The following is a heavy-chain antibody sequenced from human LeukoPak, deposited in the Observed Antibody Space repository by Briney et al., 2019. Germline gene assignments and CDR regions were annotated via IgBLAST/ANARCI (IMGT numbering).Heavy chain of an antibody. CDR2: INPSGGST. V-gene: IGHV1-46*01. D-gene: IGHD2-15*01. Sequence: ASVKVSCKASGYTFTSYYMHWVRQAPGQGLEWMGIINPSGGSTSYAQKFQGRVTMTRDTSTSTVYMELSSLRSEDTAVYYCARAITCSGGSCYPGIGWFDPWGQGTLVTV. CDR1: GYTFTSYY. J-gene: IGHJ5*02. CDR3: ARAITCSGGSCYPGIGWFDP.